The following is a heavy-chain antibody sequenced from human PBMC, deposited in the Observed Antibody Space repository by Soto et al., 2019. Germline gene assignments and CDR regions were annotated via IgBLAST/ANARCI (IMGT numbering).Heavy chain of an antibody. D-gene: IGHD5-18*01. CDR1: GGALSSND. V-gene: IGHV1-69*13. CDR2: IIPIFGTA. CDR3: ARQAAMVTTPFDY. Sequence: SVEVTWNESGGALSSNDSSWVRPDPGQGLEGMGGIIPIFGTANYAQKFQGRVTITADEATSTAYMELSSLRSEDTAVYYCARQAAMVTTPFDYWGQGTLVPVSS. J-gene: IGHJ4*02.